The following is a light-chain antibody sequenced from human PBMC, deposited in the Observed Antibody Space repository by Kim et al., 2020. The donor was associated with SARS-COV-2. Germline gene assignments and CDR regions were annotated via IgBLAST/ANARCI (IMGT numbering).Light chain of an antibody. CDR1: QGISNS. CDR2: ATS. CDR3: QQYYSHPLS. Sequence: ASVGDRLTLTGRASQGISNSLAWYQQTPGKAPKLLLSATSKLERGVPSRFSGSGSGTTYTLTINSLQPEDFATYYCQQYYSHPLSFGGGTKVDIK. J-gene: IGKJ4*01. V-gene: IGKV1-NL1*01.